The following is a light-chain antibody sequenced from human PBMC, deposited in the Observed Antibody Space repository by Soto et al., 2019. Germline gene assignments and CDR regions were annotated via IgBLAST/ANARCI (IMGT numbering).Light chain of an antibody. CDR2: KAS. Sequence: DIQMTQSPSTLSASVGDRVTITCRASQSISSRLAWYQQKPGKAPKLLSYKASSLESGVPSRLSGSGSGTEFTLTIRSLQLDDYATYYCQQYNSYPWTFGQGTKVEIK. CDR3: QQYNSYPWT. J-gene: IGKJ1*01. V-gene: IGKV1-5*03. CDR1: QSISSR.